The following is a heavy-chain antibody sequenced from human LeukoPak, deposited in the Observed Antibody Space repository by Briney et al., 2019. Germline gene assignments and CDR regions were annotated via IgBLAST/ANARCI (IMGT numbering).Heavy chain of an antibody. Sequence: GASVKVSCKASGGTFSSYAISWVRQAPGQGLEWMGGIIPIFGTANYAQKFQGRVTITADESTSTAYMELGSLRSEDTAVYYCARDSQLGMITGTTVRTYYYYGMDVWGQGTTVTVSS. CDR2: IIPIFGTA. CDR1: GGTFSSYA. CDR3: ARDSQLGMITGTTVRTYYYYGMDV. J-gene: IGHJ6*02. D-gene: IGHD1-7*01. V-gene: IGHV1-69*01.